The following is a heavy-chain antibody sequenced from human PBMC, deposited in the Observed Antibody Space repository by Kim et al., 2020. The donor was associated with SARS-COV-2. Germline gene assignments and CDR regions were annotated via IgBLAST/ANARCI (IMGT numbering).Heavy chain of an antibody. CDR2: IVGSGGAT. J-gene: IGHJ4*02. V-gene: IGHV3-23*01. CDR1: GFPFTGYT. CDR3: AKGSVGDRAY. Sequence: GGSLRLSCAASGFPFTGYTMNWVRQAPGKGLEWVSSIVGSGGATYYADSVKGRSTISRDNSKNTLYLHMNSLRADDTAVYYCAKGSVGDRAYWGQGTLVT. D-gene: IGHD2-21*01.